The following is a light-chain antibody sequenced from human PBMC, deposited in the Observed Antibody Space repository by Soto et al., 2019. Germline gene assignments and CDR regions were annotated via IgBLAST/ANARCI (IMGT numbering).Light chain of an antibody. CDR1: QDISNY. CDR2: AAS. CDR3: QKYNSAPRT. Sequence: DIQMTQSPSSLSASVGDRVTITCRASQDISNYLAWYQQKPGKVPKLLIYAASTLQSAVPSRFSGSGSGTDFTLTISSLQPEDVATYYCQKYNSAPRTFGGGTKVEIK. J-gene: IGKJ4*01. V-gene: IGKV1-27*01.